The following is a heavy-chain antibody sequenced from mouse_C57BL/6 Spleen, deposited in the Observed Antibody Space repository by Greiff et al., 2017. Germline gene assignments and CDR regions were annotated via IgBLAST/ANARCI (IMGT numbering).Heavy chain of an antibody. D-gene: IGHD2-5*01. CDR1: GYAFSSSW. J-gene: IGHJ2*01. Sequence: QVQLQQSGPELVKPGASVKISCKASGYAFSSSWMNWVKQRPGKGLEWIGRIYPGDGDTNYNGKFKGKATLTADKSSSTAYMQLSSLTSEDSAVYFCARSPYRNSNFDYWGQGTTLTVSS. V-gene: IGHV1-82*01. CDR3: ARSPYRNSNFDY. CDR2: IYPGDGDT.